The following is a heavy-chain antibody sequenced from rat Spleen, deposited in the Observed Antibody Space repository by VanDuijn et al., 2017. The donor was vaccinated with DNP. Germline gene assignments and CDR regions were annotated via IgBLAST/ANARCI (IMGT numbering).Heavy chain of an antibody. CDR2: ISSGGGST. Sequence: EVQLVESGGGLVQPGRSLKLSCAASGFTFSNYDMAWVRQAPTKGLEWVTYISSGGGSTYSRDSVKGRFTISRDNAKITLYLQMDSLRSEDTATYYCASPYYYFDYWGQGVMVTVSS. CDR3: ASPYYYFDY. J-gene: IGHJ2*01. CDR1: GFTFSNYD. V-gene: IGHV5-27*01. D-gene: IGHD1-1*01.